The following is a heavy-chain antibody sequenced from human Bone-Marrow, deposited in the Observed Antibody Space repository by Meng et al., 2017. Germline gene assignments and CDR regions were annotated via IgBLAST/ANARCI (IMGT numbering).Heavy chain of an antibody. Sequence: GGSLRLSWAASGLTFSSYPMHWVRQAPGKGLEYVSAIISNGGSTYYANSVKGRSTISRDNSKNTRYLQMGILRAEDMSVYYCTNTYYYDSSGYYCYGIDVWGQGTTVTVSS. CDR2: IISNGGST. D-gene: IGHD3-22*01. CDR3: TNTYYYDSSGYYCYGIDV. J-gene: IGHJ6*02. CDR1: GLTFSSYP. V-gene: IGHV3-64*01.